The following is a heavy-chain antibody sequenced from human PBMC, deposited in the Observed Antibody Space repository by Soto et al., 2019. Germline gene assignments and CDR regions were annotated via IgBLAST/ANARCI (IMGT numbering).Heavy chain of an antibody. V-gene: IGHV3-74*01. CDR3: ARDRGELS. CDR2: ITSEGNST. D-gene: IGHD3-16*01. J-gene: IGHJ5*02. CDR1: GFTFSNYW. Sequence: GGSLRLSCAASGFTFSNYWMHWVRQAPGKGLVWVSRITSEGNSTSYADSVKGRFTISRYNAKNRLYLQMDSLRADDTAVYYCARDRGELSWGQGTLVTVSS.